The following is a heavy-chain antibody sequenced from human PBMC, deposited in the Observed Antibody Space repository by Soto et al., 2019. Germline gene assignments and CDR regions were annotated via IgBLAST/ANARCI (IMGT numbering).Heavy chain of an antibody. J-gene: IGHJ4*02. D-gene: IGHD3-3*01. CDR1: GYTFTSYG. CDR2: ISAYNGNT. Sequence: QVQLVQSGAEVKKPGASVKVSCKASGYTFTSYGISWVRQAPGQGLEWMGWISAYNGNTNYAQKLQGRVTMTTDTSTSTAYMELRSLRSDDTAVYYCGRADYDYDFWSGYQTKPYYFDYWGQGTLVTVSS. V-gene: IGHV1-18*01. CDR3: GRADYDYDFWSGYQTKPYYFDY.